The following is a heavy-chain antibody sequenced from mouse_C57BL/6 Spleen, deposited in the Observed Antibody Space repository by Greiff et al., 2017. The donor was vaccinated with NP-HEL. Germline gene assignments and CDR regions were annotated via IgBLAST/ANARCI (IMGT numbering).Heavy chain of an antibody. CDR1: GFNIKDYY. V-gene: IGHV14-2*01. D-gene: IGHD1-1*01. CDR3: ARKYYGSSPYFDV. J-gene: IGHJ1*03. Sequence: VQLKESGAELVKPGASVKLSCTASGFNIKDYYMHWVKQRTEQGLEWIGRIDPEDGETKYAPKFQGKATITADTSSNKAYLQLSSLTSEDTAVYYCARKYYGSSPYFDVWGTGTTVTVSS. CDR2: IDPEDGET.